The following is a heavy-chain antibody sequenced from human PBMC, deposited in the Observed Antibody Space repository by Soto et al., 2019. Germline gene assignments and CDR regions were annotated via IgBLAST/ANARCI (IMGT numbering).Heavy chain of an antibody. CDR1: ESTVSRDW. Sequence: EVPLVESGGGLVQTGGSLRLSCAIFESTVSRDWMNWVRQAPGKGLEWVAHINQDGSEKYYVDSVKGRFTISRDNAKKSLYLQMNSLGPADTAMYYGAGGGGDAFWGQGTLVTVSS. CDR3: AGGGGDAF. J-gene: IGHJ4*02. D-gene: IGHD3-16*01. V-gene: IGHV3-7*04. CDR2: INQDGSEK.